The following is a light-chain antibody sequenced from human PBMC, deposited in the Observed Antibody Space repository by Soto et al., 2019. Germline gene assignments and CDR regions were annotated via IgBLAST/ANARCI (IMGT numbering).Light chain of an antibody. J-gene: IGLJ3*02. Sequence: QSALTQPRSVSGSLGQPVTISCTGTSSDVGGYNYVSWYQQHPGKAPKLMIYDVNKRPSGVPDRFSGSKSGNTASLTISGLQAADEADYYCCSYAGSWVFGGGTQLTVL. CDR2: DVN. CDR3: CSYAGSWV. V-gene: IGLV2-11*01. CDR1: SSDVGGYNY.